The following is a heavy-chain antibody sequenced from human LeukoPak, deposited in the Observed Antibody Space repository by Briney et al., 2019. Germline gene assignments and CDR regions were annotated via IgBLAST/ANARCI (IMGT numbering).Heavy chain of an antibody. D-gene: IGHD5-12*01. J-gene: IGHJ5*02. CDR3: ARQYSGYDFDP. CDR2: INHSGSA. Sequence: SETLSLTCAVYGGFFSGYYWSWIRQPPGKGLEWIGEINHSGSANYNPSLKSRVTISVDTSKNQFSLKLSSVTAADTAVYYCARQYSGYDFDPWGQGTLVTVSS. CDR1: GGFFSGYY. V-gene: IGHV4-34*01.